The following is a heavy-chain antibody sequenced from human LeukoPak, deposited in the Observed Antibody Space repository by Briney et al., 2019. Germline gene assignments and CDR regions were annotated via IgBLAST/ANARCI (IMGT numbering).Heavy chain of an antibody. CDR1: GYSFTGYY. J-gene: IGHJ4*02. V-gene: IGHV1-2*02. CDR2: IDSNRGDT. CDR3: ARDRSITEKYSGSYFPDY. Sequence: ASVKVSCKTSGYSFTGYYMHWVRQAPGQGLEWMGWIDSNRGDTKYAPKFQGRVTMTRDTSINTAYMELSRLTSDDTAVHYCARDRSITEKYSGSYFPDYWGQGTLVTVSS. D-gene: IGHD1-26*01.